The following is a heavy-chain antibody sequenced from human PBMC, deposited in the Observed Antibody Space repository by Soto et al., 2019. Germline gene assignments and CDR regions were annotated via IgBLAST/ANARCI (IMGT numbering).Heavy chain of an antibody. CDR1: GFTFSSYG. D-gene: IGHD6-6*01. V-gene: IGHV3-33*01. CDR3: ARDDIAARYFDY. J-gene: IGHJ4*02. CDR2: IWYDGSNK. Sequence: QLGGSLRLSCAASGFTFSSYGMHWVRQAPGKGLEWVAVIWYDGSNKYYADSVKGRFTISRDNSKNTLYLQMNSLRAEDTAVYYCARDDIAARYFDYWGQGTLVTVSS.